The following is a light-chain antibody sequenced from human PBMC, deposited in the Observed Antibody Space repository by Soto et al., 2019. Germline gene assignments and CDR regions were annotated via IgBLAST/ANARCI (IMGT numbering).Light chain of an antibody. CDR2: KAS. Sequence: NQRTQTPSNRSASIGDRFTITMRASQNIKNWLAWYQQKPGKAPKLLIYKASSLESGVPSRFSGSGSGTDFTLTISSLQPDDLASYYCQQYDHYPITVAQGTRLEI. CDR1: QNIKNW. V-gene: IGKV1-5*03. CDR3: QQYDHYPIT. J-gene: IGKJ5*01.